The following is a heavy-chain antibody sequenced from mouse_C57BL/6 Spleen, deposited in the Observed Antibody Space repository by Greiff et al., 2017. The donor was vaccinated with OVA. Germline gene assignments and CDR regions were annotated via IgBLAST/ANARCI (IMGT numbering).Heavy chain of an antibody. D-gene: IGHD2-4*01. CDR1: GFSFNTYA. V-gene: IGHV10-1*01. CDR3: VRQNDDYDDAMDY. J-gene: IGHJ4*01. Sequence: EVKLMESGGGLVQPKGSLKLSCAASGFSFNTYAMNWVRQAPGKGLEWVARIRSKSNNYATYYADSVKDRFTISRDDSESMLYLQMNNLKTEDTAMYYCVRQNDDYDDAMDYWGQGTSVTVSS. CDR2: IRSKSNNYAT.